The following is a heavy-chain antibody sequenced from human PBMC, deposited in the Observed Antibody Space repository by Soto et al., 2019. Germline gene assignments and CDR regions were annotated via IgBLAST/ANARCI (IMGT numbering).Heavy chain of an antibody. CDR1: GGSISSYY. CDR3: ARDLRADSSGYWFNWFDP. CDR2: IYYSGGT. D-gene: IGHD3-22*01. V-gene: IGHV4-59*01. Sequence: KPSETLSLTCTVSGGSISSYYWSWIRQPPGKGLEWIGYIYYSGGTNYNPSLKSRVTISVDTSKNQFSLKLSSVTAADTAVYYCARDLRADSSGYWFNWFDPWGQGTLVTVSS. J-gene: IGHJ5*02.